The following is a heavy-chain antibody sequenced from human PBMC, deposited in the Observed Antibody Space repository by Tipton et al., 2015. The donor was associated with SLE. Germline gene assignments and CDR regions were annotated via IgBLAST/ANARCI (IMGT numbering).Heavy chain of an antibody. Sequence: TLSLTCTVSGGSISSYYWSWIRQPPGKGLEWIGYIYYSGSTNYNPSLKSRVTISVDTSKNQFSLKLSSMTAADTAVYYCARGVPLTHDAFDIWGQGTMVTVSS. D-gene: IGHD3-10*01. V-gene: IGHV4-59*01. J-gene: IGHJ3*02. CDR1: GGSISSYY. CDR3: ARGVPLTHDAFDI. CDR2: IYYSGST.